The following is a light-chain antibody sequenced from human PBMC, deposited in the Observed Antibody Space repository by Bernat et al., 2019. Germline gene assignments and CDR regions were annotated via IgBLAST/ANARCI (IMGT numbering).Light chain of an antibody. V-gene: IGKV3-20*01. CDR1: QSVSSSY. J-gene: IGKJ2*01. CDR3: QQLGT. CDR2: GAS. Sequence: EIVLTQSPGTLSLSPGERATLSCRASQSVSSSYLAWYQQKPGQAPRLLIYGASSRATGIPDRFSGSGSGTDFTLPISRLEPADFAVYYCQQLGTFGQGTKLEIQ.